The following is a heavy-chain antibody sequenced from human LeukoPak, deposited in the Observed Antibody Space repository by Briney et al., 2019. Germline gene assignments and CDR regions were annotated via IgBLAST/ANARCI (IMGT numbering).Heavy chain of an antibody. J-gene: IGHJ4*02. CDR1: GFTFSSYA. CDR3: AGRVTGYSSGYVY. D-gene: IGHD5-18*01. Sequence: TGGSLRLSCAASGFTFSSYAMSWVRQAPGKGLEWVSIISSSGGTTYYADSVKGRFAISRDNSKSTLYLQMDSLRAEDTAVYYCAGRVTGYSSGYVYWGQGTLVTVSS. CDR2: ISSSGGTT. V-gene: IGHV3-23*01.